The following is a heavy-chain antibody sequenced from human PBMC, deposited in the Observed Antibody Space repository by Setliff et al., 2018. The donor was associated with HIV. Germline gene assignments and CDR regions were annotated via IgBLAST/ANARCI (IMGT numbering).Heavy chain of an antibody. CDR1: GFSFSSYW. CDR3: ARDATRGGDMDV. V-gene: IGHV3-7*01. Sequence: GGSLRLSCAASGFSFSSYWMTWVRQAPGKGLEWVANIKQDGSEKYYVDSVRGRFTISRDNAKNSLYLQMNSLRAEDTAVYYCARDATRGGDMDVWAKGTTVTVSS. J-gene: IGHJ6*03. CDR2: IKQDGSEK. D-gene: IGHD2-15*01.